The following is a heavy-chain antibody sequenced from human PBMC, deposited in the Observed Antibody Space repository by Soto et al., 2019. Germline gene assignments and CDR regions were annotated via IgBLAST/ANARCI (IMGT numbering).Heavy chain of an antibody. CDR1: GGTFSSYA. J-gene: IGHJ5*02. CDR3: ARKSAGSYIRYNRFDR. Sequence: VASVKVSCKASGGTFSSYASSWVRQAPGQGLEWMGGIIPIFGTANYAQKFQGSVTITADESTSTAYMELSSLRSEDTGVYYCARKSAGSYIRYNRFDRHRQGPLFT. V-gene: IGHV1-69*13. CDR2: IIPIFGTA. D-gene: IGHD3-10*01.